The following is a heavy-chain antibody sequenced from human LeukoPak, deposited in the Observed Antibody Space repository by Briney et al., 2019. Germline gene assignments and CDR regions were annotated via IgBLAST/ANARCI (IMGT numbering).Heavy chain of an antibody. V-gene: IGHV1-69*04. J-gene: IGHJ4*02. CDR2: IIPILGIA. CDR3: ANGPRDSDFDY. CDR1: GGTFSSYA. D-gene: IGHD4-17*01. Sequence: SVKVSCKASGGTFSSYAISWVRQAPGQGLEWMGRIIPILGIANYAQKFQGRVTITADKSTSTAYMELSSLRSEDTAVYYCANGPRDSDFDYWGQGTLVTVSS.